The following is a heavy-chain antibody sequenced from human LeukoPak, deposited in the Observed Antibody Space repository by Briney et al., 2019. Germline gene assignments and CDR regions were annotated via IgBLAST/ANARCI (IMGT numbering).Heavy chain of an antibody. J-gene: IGHJ4*02. V-gene: IGHV3-23*01. D-gene: IGHD3-22*01. Sequence: PGGSLRLSCAASGFTFTTYAMSWVRQAPGKGLEWVSAISGSDGSTYYADSVKGRFTISRDNSKNTLYLQMNSLRAEDTAVYYCARRCYDSSGFDYWGQGTLVTVSS. CDR1: GFTFTTYA. CDR3: ARRCYDSSGFDY. CDR2: ISGSDGST.